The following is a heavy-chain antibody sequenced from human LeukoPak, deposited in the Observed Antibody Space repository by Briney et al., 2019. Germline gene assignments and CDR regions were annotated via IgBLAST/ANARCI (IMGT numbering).Heavy chain of an antibody. CDR2: ISASGHAT. CDR3: AKWPEGATPKFHH. V-gene: IGHV3-23*01. J-gene: IGHJ4*02. Sequence: GGSLRLSCAASGFTFSSYAMSWVRQAPGKGLEAPGKGLEWVSTISASGHATYYPDSVRGRFTISTDNSKSTLHLQMDSLRAEDSALYYCAKWPEGATPKFHHWGQGTLVTVSS. CDR1: GFTFSSYA. D-gene: IGHD1-26*01.